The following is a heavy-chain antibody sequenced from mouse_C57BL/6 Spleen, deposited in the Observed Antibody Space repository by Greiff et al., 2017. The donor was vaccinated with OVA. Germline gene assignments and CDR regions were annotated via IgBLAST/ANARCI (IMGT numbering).Heavy chain of an antibody. Sequence: QVQLQESGAELVRPGASVTLSCKASGYTFTDYEMHWVKQTPVHGLEWIGAIDPETGGTAYNQKFKGKAILTADKSSSTAYMELRSLTSEDSAVYSGTGGFDAPCFADWGQGTPATVFA. J-gene: IGHJ3*01. V-gene: IGHV1-15*01. CDR2: IDPETGGT. CDR3: TGGFDAPCFAD. CDR1: GYTFTDYE.